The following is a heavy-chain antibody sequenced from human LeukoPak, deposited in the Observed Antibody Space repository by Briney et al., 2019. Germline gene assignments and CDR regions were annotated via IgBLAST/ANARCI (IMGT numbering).Heavy chain of an antibody. D-gene: IGHD6-19*01. Sequence: PGGSLRLSCAASGFTFSSCAMHWVRQAPGKGLEWVAVIWYDGSNKYYADSVKGRFTISRDNSKNTLYLQMNSLRAEDTAVYYCARDLGSGWHNWFDPWGQGTLVTVSS. CDR1: GFTFSSCA. CDR3: ARDLGSGWHNWFDP. V-gene: IGHV3-33*08. J-gene: IGHJ5*02. CDR2: IWYDGSNK.